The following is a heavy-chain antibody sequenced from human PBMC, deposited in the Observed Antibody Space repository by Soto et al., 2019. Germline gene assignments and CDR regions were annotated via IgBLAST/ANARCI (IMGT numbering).Heavy chain of an antibody. J-gene: IGHJ3*02. Sequence: GGSLRLSCAASGFTFSGSAMHWVRQASGKGLEWVGRIRSKANSYATAYAASVKGRFTISRDDSKNTAYLQMNSLKTEDTAVYYCTRHVNIVVVPAARDAFDIWGQGTMVTVSS. CDR3: TRHVNIVVVPAARDAFDI. CDR2: IRSKANSYAT. D-gene: IGHD2-2*01. CDR1: GFTFSGSA. V-gene: IGHV3-73*01.